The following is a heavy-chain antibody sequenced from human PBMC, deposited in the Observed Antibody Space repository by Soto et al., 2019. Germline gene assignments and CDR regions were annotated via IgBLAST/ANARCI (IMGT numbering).Heavy chain of an antibody. CDR1: GGTFSSYA. Sequence: QVQLVQSGAEVKKPGSSVKVSCKASGGTFSSYAISWVRQAPGQGLEWMGGIIPIFGTANYAQKFQGRVTITADESTSTAYMELSSLRSEDTAVYYCARGGYCSSTSCYVDTPPDNWFDPWGQGTLVTVSS. V-gene: IGHV1-69*01. D-gene: IGHD2-2*01. CDR3: ARGGYCSSTSCYVDTPPDNWFDP. CDR2: IIPIFGTA. J-gene: IGHJ5*02.